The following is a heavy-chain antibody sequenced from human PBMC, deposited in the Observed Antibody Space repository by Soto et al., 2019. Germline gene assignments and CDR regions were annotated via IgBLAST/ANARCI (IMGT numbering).Heavy chain of an antibody. V-gene: IGHV4-34*01. J-gene: IGHJ4*02. Sequence: SETLSLTCAVYGGSFSGYYWSWIRQPPGKGLEWIGEINHSGSTNYNPSLKSRVTISVDTSKNQFSLKLSSVTAADTAVYYCARGEYSSSIKNCGQGSLVIVSS. CDR1: GGSFSGYY. CDR2: INHSGST. D-gene: IGHD6-13*01. CDR3: ARGEYSSSIKN.